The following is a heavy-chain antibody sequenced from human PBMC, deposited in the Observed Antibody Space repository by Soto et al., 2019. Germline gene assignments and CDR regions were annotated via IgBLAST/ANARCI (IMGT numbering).Heavy chain of an antibody. J-gene: IGHJ2*01. V-gene: IGHV3-49*03. CDR3: TRLQPSSYWYFDL. CDR1: GFTFGDYA. Sequence: GGSLRLSCTASGFTFGDYAMSWFRQAPGKGLEWVGFIRSKAYGGTTEYAASVKGRFTISRDDSKSIAYLQMNSLKTEDTAVYYCTRLQPSSYWYFDLWGRRTPVTVSS. CDR2: IRSKAYGGTT. D-gene: IGHD4-4*01.